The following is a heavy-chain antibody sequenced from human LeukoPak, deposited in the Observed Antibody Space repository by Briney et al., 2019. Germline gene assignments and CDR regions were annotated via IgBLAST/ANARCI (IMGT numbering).Heavy chain of an antibody. CDR1: GFTVSSNY. D-gene: IGHD4-17*01. CDR3: ASQSTVTKDYYYGMDV. J-gene: IGHJ6*02. Sequence: GGSLRLSCAASGFTVSSNYMSWVRQAPGKGLEWVSVIYSGGNTYYADSVKGRFTISRDNSKNTLYLQMNSLRAEDTAVYYCASQSTVTKDYYYGMDVWGQGTTVTVSS. CDR2: IYSGGNT. V-gene: IGHV3-53*01.